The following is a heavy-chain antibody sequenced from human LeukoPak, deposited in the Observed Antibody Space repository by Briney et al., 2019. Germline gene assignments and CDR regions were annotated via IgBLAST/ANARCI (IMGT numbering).Heavy chain of an antibody. V-gene: IGHV4-38-2*02. D-gene: IGHD1-14*01. CDR3: ARGREPLAEIDN. CDR2: IYHSGST. Sequence: PSETLSLTCTVSGYSISSGYYWGWIRPPPGKGLEWIGSIYHSGSTYQNPSLKSRVTISVDTSKNQFSLKMRSVTAADTAVYYCARGREPLAEIDNWGQGALVTVSS. CDR1: GYSISSGYY. J-gene: IGHJ4*02.